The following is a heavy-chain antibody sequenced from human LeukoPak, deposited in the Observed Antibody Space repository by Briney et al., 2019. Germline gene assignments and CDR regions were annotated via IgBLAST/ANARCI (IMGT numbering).Heavy chain of an antibody. CDR2: ISSSGSTI. D-gene: IGHD3-22*01. V-gene: IGHV3-11*04. J-gene: IGHJ4*02. CDR1: GFTFSDYY. CDR3: ARGGSGYYYADFDY. Sequence: PGGSLRLSCAASGFTFSDYYMSWIRQAPGKGVEWVSYISSSGSTIYYADSVEGRFTMSRDSAKNSLYLQMNSLRAEDTAVYYCARGGSGYYYADFDYWGQGTLVTVSS.